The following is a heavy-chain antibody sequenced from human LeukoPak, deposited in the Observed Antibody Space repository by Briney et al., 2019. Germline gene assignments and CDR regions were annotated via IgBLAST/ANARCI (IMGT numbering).Heavy chain of an antibody. CDR1: GYTLTELS. V-gene: IGHV1-24*01. Sequence: ASVKVSCTVSGYTLTELSMHWVRQAPGKGLEWMGGFDPEDGETIYAQKFQGRVAMTEDTSTDTAYMELSSLRSDDTAVYYCARDGLVAAAGTKNYYYYYGMDVWGQGTTVTVSS. D-gene: IGHD6-13*01. CDR3: ARDGLVAAAGTKNYYYYYGMDV. CDR2: FDPEDGET. J-gene: IGHJ6*02.